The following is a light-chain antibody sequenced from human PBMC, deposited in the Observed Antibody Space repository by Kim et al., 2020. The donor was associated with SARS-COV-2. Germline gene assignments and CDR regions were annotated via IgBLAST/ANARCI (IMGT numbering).Light chain of an antibody. CDR3: QQSNNWPRT. V-gene: IGKV3-15*01. J-gene: IGKJ1*01. CDR1: QSVSSN. Sequence: VSPGERATLSCRASQSVSSNLAWYQQKPGQAPRLLIYGASTRATGVPARFRGSWSGTEFTLTISSLQSEDFAVYYCQQSNNWPRTFGQGTKVDIK. CDR2: GAS.